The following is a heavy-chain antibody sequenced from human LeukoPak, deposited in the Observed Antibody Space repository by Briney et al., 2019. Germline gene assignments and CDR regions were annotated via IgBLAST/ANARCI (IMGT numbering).Heavy chain of an antibody. CDR1: GFTFDDYA. CDR3: ARVSSKATVRGLITKKNYYYYYMDV. Sequence: GGSLRLSCEASGFTFDDYAMHWVRQGPGKGLEWVSGITWNSDTIGYADSVKGRFTISRDNAKNSLYLQMNSLRAEDTAVYYCARVSSKATVRGLITKKNYYYYYMDVWGKGTTVTISS. V-gene: IGHV3-9*01. J-gene: IGHJ6*03. CDR2: ITWNSDTI. D-gene: IGHD3-10*01.